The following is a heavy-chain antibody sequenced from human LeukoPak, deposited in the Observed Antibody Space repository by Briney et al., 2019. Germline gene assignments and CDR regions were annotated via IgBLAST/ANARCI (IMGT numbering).Heavy chain of an antibody. J-gene: IGHJ4*02. D-gene: IGHD3-10*01. CDR1: GGSISSGGYY. V-gene: IGHV4-31*03. Sequence: SETLSLTCTVSGGSISSGGYYWSWIRQHPGKGLEWIGYSYYSGSTYYNPSLKSRVTISVDTSKNQFSLKLSSVTAADTAVYYCARGYVEFGESAFDYWGQGTLVTVSS. CDR3: ARGYVEFGESAFDY. CDR2: SYYSGST.